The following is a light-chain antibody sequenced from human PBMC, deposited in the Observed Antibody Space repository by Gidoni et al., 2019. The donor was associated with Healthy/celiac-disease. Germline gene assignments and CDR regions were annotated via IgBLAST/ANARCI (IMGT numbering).Light chain of an antibody. V-gene: IGKV1-33*01. J-gene: IGKJ1*01. CDR3: QQYDNLPRT. CDR2: DAS. Sequence: DIQITKSPSSLSASVGDRVTITCQANQDINNYLNWYQQKPGKAPKLLIYDASNLETGVPSRFSGSGSGTDFTFKISRLQPEDIATYYCQQYDNLPRTFGQGTKVEIK. CDR1: QDINNY.